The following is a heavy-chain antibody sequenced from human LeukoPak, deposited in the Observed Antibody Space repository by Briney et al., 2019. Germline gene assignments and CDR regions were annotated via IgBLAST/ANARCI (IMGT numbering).Heavy chain of an antibody. Sequence: SETLYLTCAASGGSSSSISYNWGCIRQHPWKGLEWIGRSDYSGSPSYHPYLQRRVTISVDTSKNQFSLKLSSVTAADMVFFFKQKTAYEILTGYYNVDYWGQGTLVTVSS. V-gene: IGHV4-39*01. CDR1: GGSSSSISYN. CDR2: SDYSGSP. J-gene: IGHJ4*02. D-gene: IGHD3-9*01. CDR3: QKTAYEILTGYYNVDY.